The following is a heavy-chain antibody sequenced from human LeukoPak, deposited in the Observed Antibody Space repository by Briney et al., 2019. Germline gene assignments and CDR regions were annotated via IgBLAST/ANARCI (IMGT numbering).Heavy chain of an antibody. J-gene: IGHJ6*02. V-gene: IGHV3-23*01. CDR2: ISTSGDST. CDR3: AKMREGP. CDR1: GFTFDRYA. Sequence: PGGSLRLSCAASGFTFDRYAMSWVRQAPGKGLEWVSAISTSGDSTYYADSVRGRFTISRDNSKNTLYLQANSLRAEDTAVYYCAKMREGPWGQGTTVTVSS.